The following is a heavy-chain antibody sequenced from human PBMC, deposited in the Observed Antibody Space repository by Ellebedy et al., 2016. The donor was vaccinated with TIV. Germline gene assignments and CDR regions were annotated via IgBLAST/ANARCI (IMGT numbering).Heavy chain of an antibody. CDR1: GFTFSSYA. CDR2: ISYDGSNK. D-gene: IGHD6-13*01. Sequence: GESLKISCAASGFTFSSYAMHWVRPAPGKGLEWVAVISYDGSNKYYADSVKGRFTISRDNSKNTLYLQMNSLRAEDTAVYYCAVPGIAAAGTIVPLFDYWGQGTLVTVSS. J-gene: IGHJ4*02. V-gene: IGHV3-30-3*01. CDR3: AVPGIAAAGTIVPLFDY.